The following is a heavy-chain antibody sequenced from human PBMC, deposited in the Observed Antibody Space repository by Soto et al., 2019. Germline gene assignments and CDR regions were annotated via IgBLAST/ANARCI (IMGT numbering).Heavy chain of an antibody. CDR1: GFTVSSSY. Sequence: GGSLRLSCAASGFTVSSSYLTWVRQAPEKGLEWVAILYTGTDTVYADSVKGRFTISRDSSKNTLYLQMHSLRAEDTAMYFCASSRYTGTYSGRFLDYWGQGSLVTVSS. D-gene: IGHD1-26*01. V-gene: IGHV3-53*01. CDR3: ASSRYTGTYSGRFLDY. J-gene: IGHJ4*02. CDR2: LYTGTDT.